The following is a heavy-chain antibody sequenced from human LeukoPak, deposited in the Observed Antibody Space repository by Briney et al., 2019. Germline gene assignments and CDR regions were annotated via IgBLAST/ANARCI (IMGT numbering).Heavy chain of an antibody. J-gene: IGHJ4*02. CDR3: ARDETAYSSSGPADY. V-gene: IGHV3-21*01. CDR2: ISSSSSYT. D-gene: IGHD6-6*01. Sequence: GGSLRLSCAASGFTFSSYSMNWVRQAPGKGLEWVSSISSSSSYTYYADSVRGRFTISRDNAKNSLYLQMNSLRAEDTAVYYCARDETAYSSSGPADYWGQGTLVTVSS. CDR1: GFTFSSYS.